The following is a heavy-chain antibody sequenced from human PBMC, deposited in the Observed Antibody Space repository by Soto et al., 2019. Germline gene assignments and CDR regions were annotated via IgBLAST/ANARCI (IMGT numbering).Heavy chain of an antibody. CDR1: GFIFSNHF. J-gene: IGHJ3*01. Sequence: QVQLVESGGGVVQPGNSLRLSCAASGFIFSNHFMHWVRQAPGKGLEWLAGIWYDGNTEFYAESLKGRLTISRDTSKNSLYLEMCSLRAEDTAMYYCAKESDTFDVWGQGTMVIVS. V-gene: IGHV3-33*06. CDR2: IWYDGNTE. CDR3: AKESDTFDV.